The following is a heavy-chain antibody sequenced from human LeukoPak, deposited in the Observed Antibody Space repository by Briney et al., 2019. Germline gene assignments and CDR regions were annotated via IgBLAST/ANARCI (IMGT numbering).Heavy chain of an antibody. V-gene: IGHV4-34*01. Sequence: SETLSLTCSVSGGSFSGSYWSWIRQPLGKGLEWIGEINHSGTTNYNPSLASRVTVSVDTSKNQFSLNLTSVTAADTAVYYCARAATMIVDNWFDPWGQGTLVTVSS. CDR3: ARAATMIVDNWFDP. CDR1: GGSFSGSY. J-gene: IGHJ5*02. D-gene: IGHD3-22*01. CDR2: INHSGTT.